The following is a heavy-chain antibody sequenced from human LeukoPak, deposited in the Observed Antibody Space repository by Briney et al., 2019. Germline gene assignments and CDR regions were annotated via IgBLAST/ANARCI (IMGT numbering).Heavy chain of an antibody. CDR1: GFTFSSYW. Sequence: PGGSLRLSCETSGFTFSSYWMTWVRQAPGKGLEWVANIKEDGGEANYVDSVKGRFTISRDNARNSLYLQMNSLRAEDTAIYFCAREHSSTWDGDYFDYWGQGALVTVSS. D-gene: IGHD6-13*01. J-gene: IGHJ4*02. CDR2: IKEDGGEA. CDR3: AREHSSTWDGDYFDY. V-gene: IGHV3-7*01.